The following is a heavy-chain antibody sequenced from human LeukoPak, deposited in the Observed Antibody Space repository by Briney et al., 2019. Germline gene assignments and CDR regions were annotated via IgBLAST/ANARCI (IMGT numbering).Heavy chain of an antibody. CDR2: ISAYNGNT. Sequence: ASVKVSCKASGYTFTSYGISWVRQAPGQGLEWMGWISAYNGNTNYAQNFQGRVTMTRDTSTGTAYMELRSLRSEDTAVYYCARRTPRCGGTCYDAFDVWGQGTTVTVSS. D-gene: IGHD2-21*01. V-gene: IGHV1-18*01. CDR3: ARRTPRCGGTCYDAFDV. CDR1: GYTFTSYG. J-gene: IGHJ3*01.